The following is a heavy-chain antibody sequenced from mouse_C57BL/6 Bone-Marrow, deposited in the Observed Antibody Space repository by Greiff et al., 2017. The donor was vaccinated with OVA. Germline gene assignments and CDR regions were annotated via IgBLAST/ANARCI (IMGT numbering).Heavy chain of an antibody. Sequence: VQLQQSGAELAKPGASVKLSCKASGYTFTSYWMHWVKQRPGQGLEWSGYINPSSGYTKYNQKFKEKATVTADKSSSTAYMQLSSLTYEDSAVYYCARSRGRYPAYWGQGTLVTVSA. CDR2: INPSSGYT. V-gene: IGHV1-7*01. J-gene: IGHJ3*01. CDR3: ARSRGRYPAY. CDR1: GYTFTSYW. D-gene: IGHD1-1*01.